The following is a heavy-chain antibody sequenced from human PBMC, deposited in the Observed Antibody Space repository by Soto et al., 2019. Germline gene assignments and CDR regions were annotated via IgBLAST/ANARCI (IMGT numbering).Heavy chain of an antibody. CDR3: ARLPVDTSTGIDY. D-gene: IGHD5-18*01. CDR2: INSDGSST. Sequence: PAGSLRLSCAASGFTFSNYWMHWVRQAPGKRLVWVSRINSDGSSTNYADSVKGRFTISRDNAKNTLYLQMNSLRAEDTAVYYCARLPVDTSTGIDYWGQGTLVTVSS. J-gene: IGHJ4*02. V-gene: IGHV3-74*01. CDR1: GFTFSNYW.